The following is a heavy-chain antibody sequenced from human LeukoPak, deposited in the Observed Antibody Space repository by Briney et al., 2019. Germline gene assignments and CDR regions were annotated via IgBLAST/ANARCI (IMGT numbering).Heavy chain of an antibody. CDR2: IYYSGST. J-gene: IGHJ5*02. CDR1: GGSISSYY. CDR3: ARPSHNQVAGGWFDP. V-gene: IGHV4-59*08. Sequence: SETLSLTCTVSGGSISSYYWSWIRQPPGKGLELIGYIYYSGSTNYNPSLKSRVTISVATSKNPCSLKLSSVAAADTAVYYCARPSHNQVAGGWFDPWGQGTLVTVSS. D-gene: IGHD1-14*01.